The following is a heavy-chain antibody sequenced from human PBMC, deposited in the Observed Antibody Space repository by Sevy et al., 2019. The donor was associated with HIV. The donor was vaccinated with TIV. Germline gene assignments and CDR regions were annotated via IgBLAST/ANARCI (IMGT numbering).Heavy chain of an antibody. Sequence: GGSLILSCAASGFTFSNAWMTWVRQAPGKGLEWVGRIKRKSDGGTSDYAAPVQGRFTFSRDDSTNTVYLQMNSLRADDTGVYYCATGVYITGTSDYWGQGTLVTVSS. CDR2: IKRKSDGGTS. D-gene: IGHD1-20*01. V-gene: IGHV3-15*05. J-gene: IGHJ4*02. CDR3: ATGVYITGTSDY. CDR1: GFTFSNAW.